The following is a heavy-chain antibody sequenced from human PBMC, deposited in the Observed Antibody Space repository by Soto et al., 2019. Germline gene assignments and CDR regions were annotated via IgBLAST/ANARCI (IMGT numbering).Heavy chain of an antibody. CDR2: ISSSGSTI. CDR1: GFTFSSYE. J-gene: IGHJ4*02. CDR3: ARDTPYSSSAFDY. V-gene: IGHV3-48*03. D-gene: IGHD6-6*01. Sequence: PGGSLRLSCAASGFTFSSYEMNWVRQAPGKGLEWVSYISSSGSTIYYADSVKGRFTISRDNAKNSLYLQMNSLRAEDTAVYYCARDTPYSSSAFDYWGQGTLVTVSS.